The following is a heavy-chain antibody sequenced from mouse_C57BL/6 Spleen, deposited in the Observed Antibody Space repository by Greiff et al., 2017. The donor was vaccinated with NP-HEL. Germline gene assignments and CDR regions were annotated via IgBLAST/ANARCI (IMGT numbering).Heavy chain of an antibody. V-gene: IGHV1-82*01. Sequence: QVQLKESGPELVKPGASVKISCKASGYAFSSSWMNWVKQRPGKGLEWIGRIYPGDGDTNYNGKFKGKATLTADKSSSTAYMQLSSLTSEDSAVYFCARRRPLYAMDYWGQGTSVTVSS. CDR3: ARRRPLYAMDY. CDR1: GYAFSSSW. CDR2: IYPGDGDT. J-gene: IGHJ4*01.